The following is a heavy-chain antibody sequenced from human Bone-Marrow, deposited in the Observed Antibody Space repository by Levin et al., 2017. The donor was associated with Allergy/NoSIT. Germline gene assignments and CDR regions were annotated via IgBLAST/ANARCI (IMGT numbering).Heavy chain of an antibody. V-gene: IGHV3-21*01. D-gene: IGHD4/OR15-4a*01. CDR1: GFSFSSYS. Sequence: GGSLRLSCAASGFSFSSYSVTWVRQAPGRGLEWVSSISNSGSYTHYADSVKGRFTISRDNAENSVYLQMNRLTSEDTAVYYCATNRVLYPLTHYRYWGQGTLVTVSS. CDR2: ISNSGSYT. CDR3: ATNRVLYPLTHYRY. J-gene: IGHJ4*02.